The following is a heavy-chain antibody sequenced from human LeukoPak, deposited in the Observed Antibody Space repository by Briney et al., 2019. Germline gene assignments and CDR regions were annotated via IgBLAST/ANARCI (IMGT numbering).Heavy chain of an antibody. CDR3: ARHLPRSAMDV. J-gene: IGHJ6*02. CDR2: ISSDGIST. V-gene: IGHV3-74*01. Sequence: GGSLRLSCAASGFTFSSYWMHWVRQAPGKGLVWASRISSDGISTSYADSVKGRFTISRDNAKSTLYLQMNSLRAEDTAVYYCARHLPRSAMDVWGQGTTVTVSS. D-gene: IGHD1-26*01. CDR1: GFTFSSYW.